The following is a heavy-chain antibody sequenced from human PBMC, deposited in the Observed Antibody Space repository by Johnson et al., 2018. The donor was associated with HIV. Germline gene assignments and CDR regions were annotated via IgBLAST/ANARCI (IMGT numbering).Heavy chain of an antibody. CDR1: GFTLSSYV. CDR2: MSYDGSDK. Sequence: QVQLVESGGGVVQPGRSLRLSCAVSGFTLSSYVMHWVRQAPGKGLEWVAVMSYDGSDKYYADSVKGRFTSSRDNSKNTLYLQMTRLRAEDTAVYFCARGYCTSSSHCDAFDLWGQGTMVTVSS. V-gene: IGHV3-30*04. J-gene: IGHJ3*01. CDR3: ARGYCTSSSHCDAFDL. D-gene: IGHD2-2*01.